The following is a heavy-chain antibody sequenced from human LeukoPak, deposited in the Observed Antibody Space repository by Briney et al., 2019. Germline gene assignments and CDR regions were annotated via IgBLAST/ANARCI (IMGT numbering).Heavy chain of an antibody. J-gene: IGHJ4*02. CDR2: ISVYNGNT. CDR3: ARASRDGYNYDY. CDR1: DYTFTSYG. D-gene: IGHD5-24*01. V-gene: IGHV1-18*01. Sequence: ASVKVSCKASDYTFTSYGISWVRQAPGQGLEWMGWISVYNGNTNYAQKLQGRVTMTTDTSTSTAYMELRSLRSDDTAVYYCARASRDGYNYDYWGQGTLVTVSS.